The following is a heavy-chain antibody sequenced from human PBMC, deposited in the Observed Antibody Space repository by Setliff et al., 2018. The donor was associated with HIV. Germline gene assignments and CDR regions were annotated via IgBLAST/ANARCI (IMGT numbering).Heavy chain of an antibody. Sequence: GASVKVSCKASGFTFTDSAVQWVRQTRGQRLEWIGWIVVGRGNTNYAQQFQGRVTITRDMSTSTAYMELSSLRSEDTAVYYCASAAGAYSDSSGYVFGYWGQGTRVTVS. CDR3: ASAAGAYSDSSGYVFGY. CDR2: IVVGRGNT. D-gene: IGHD3-9*01. CDR1: GFTFTDSA. V-gene: IGHV1-58*01. J-gene: IGHJ4*02.